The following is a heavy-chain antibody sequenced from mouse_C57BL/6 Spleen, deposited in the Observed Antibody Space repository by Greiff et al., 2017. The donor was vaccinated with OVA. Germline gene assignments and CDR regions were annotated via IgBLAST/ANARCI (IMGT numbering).Heavy chain of an antibody. Sequence: EVKLMESGPGLVKPSQSLSLTCPVTGYSITSGYYWNWIRQFPGNKLEWMGYLSYDGSNNYNPSLKNRISITRETSKNQFFLKLNSVATEDTATYYCARGVGDYWGQGTTLTVSS. D-gene: IGHD1-3*01. CDR3: ARGVGDY. CDR1: GYSITSGYY. CDR2: LSYDGSN. J-gene: IGHJ2*01. V-gene: IGHV3-6*01.